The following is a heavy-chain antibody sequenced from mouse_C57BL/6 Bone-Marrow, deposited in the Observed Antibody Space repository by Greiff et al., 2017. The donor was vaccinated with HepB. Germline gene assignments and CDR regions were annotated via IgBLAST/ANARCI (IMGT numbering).Heavy chain of an antibody. V-gene: IGHV14-4*01. CDR3: TTRCYDGYPR. CDR2: IDPENGDT. D-gene: IGHD2-3*01. CDR1: GFNIKDDY. J-gene: IGHJ2*01. Sequence: DVKLQESGAELVRPGASVKLSCTASGFNIKDDYMHWVKQRPEQGLEWIGWIDPENGDTEYASKFQGKATITADTSSNTAYLQLSSLTSEDTAVYYCTTRCYDGYPRGGQGTTLTVSS.